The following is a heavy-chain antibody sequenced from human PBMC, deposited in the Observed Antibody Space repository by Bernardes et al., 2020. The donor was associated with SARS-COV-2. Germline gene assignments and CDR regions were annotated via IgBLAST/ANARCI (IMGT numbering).Heavy chain of an antibody. V-gene: IGHV4-59*11. J-gene: IGHJ6*02. CDR1: GGSISSHY. CDR3: ASRGAGGYYYGMDV. CDR2: FYYSGST. D-gene: IGHD3-10*01. Sequence: SETLSRTCTVSGGSISSHYWSWIRQPPGQGLEWIGYFYYSGSTNYNPSLKSRVTISVDTSKNQFSLKLSSVTAADTAVYYCASRGAGGYYYGMDVWGQGTTVTVSS.